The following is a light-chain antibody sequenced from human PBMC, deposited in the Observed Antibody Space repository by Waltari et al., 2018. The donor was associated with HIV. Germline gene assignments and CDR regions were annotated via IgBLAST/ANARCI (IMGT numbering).Light chain of an antibody. Sequence: QPMLTQPPSASASLGASVTLTCTLSSDYRHYQVDWHQPRHRKGPRCVMRVGTGGIVGSKGDGIPDRFSVLGSGLNRYLTIKNIQEEYEGDYHCGADHGSGSNYVYVFGTGTKVTVL. CDR2: VGTGGIVG. CDR1: SDYRHYQ. J-gene: IGLJ1*01. CDR3: GADHGSGSNYVYV. V-gene: IGLV9-49*01.